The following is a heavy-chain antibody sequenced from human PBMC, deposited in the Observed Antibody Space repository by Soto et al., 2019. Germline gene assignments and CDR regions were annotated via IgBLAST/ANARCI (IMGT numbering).Heavy chain of an antibody. J-gene: IGHJ5*02. CDR2: ISGSGGST. V-gene: IGHV3-23*01. CDR3: AKDGQNTRYFDWLSWFFWFDP. Sequence: GGSLRLSCAASGFTFSSYAMSWVRQAPGKGLEWVSAISGSGGSTYYADSVKGRFTISRDKSKNTLYLQMNSLRAEDTAVYYCAKDGQNTRYFDWLSWFFWFDPWGQGTLVTVSS. D-gene: IGHD3-9*01. CDR1: GFTFSSYA.